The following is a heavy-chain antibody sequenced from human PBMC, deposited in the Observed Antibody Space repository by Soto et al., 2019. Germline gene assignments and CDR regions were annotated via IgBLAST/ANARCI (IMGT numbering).Heavy chain of an antibody. V-gene: IGHV3-30*18. J-gene: IGHJ4*02. Sequence: VGSLRLSCAASGFTFSSYGMHWVRQAPGKGLEWVAVTSYDGSNKYYADSVKGRFTISRDNSKNTLYLQMNSLRAEDTAVYYCAKGGPSVDTTGSSFDYWGQGTLVTVSS. CDR2: TSYDGSNK. CDR3: AKGGPSVDTTGSSFDY. CDR1: GFTFSSYG. D-gene: IGHD1-26*01.